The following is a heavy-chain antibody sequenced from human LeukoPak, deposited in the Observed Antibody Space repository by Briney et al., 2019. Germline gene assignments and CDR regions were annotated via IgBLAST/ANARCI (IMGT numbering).Heavy chain of an antibody. V-gene: IGHV3-7*04. CDR2: IKQDGTEK. D-gene: IGHD6-13*01. J-gene: IGHJ4*02. Sequence: PGGSLRLSCAASGFTFSSHWMSWVRQAPGKGLEWVANIKQDGTEKYYVDSVKGRFTISRDNSKNSQYLQMNSLRAEDAAVYYCARYSSRGGGFDYWGQGSLVTVSS. CDR1: GFTFSSHW. CDR3: ARYSSRGGGFDY.